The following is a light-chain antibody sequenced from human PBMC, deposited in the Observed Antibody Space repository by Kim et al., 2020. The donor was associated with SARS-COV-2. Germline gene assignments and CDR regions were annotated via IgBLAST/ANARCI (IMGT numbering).Light chain of an antibody. CDR3: QQANSFPIT. CDR1: QAISNW. Sequence: DIQMTQSPSSVSASVGDRVTITCRASQAISNWLAWYQQKPGKAPKLLIYSGSTLQSGVPSRFSGSGSGADFTLTINSLQPEDFATYYCQQANSFPITFGQGTRLEIK. V-gene: IGKV1-12*01. CDR2: SGS. J-gene: IGKJ5*01.